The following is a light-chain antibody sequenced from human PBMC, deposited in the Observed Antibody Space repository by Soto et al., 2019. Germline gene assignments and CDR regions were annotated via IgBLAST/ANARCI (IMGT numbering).Light chain of an antibody. V-gene: IGLV2-8*01. J-gene: IGLJ3*02. Sequence: QSALTQPPSASGSPGQSVTISCTGTSSDVGAYNYVSWYQLYPGKAPKLMIYEVSKRPSGVPDRFSGSKSGNTASLTVSGLQAENADDYYCTSYVGSDIWVFGGGTKLTVL. CDR3: TSYVGSDIWV. CDR2: EVS. CDR1: SSDVGAYNY.